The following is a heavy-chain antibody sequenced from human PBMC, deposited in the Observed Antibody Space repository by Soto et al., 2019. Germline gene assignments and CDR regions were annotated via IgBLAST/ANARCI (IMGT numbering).Heavy chain of an antibody. V-gene: IGHV3-48*03. CDR3: ARDWARYDYGGNDAFDI. Sequence: GSLRLSCAASGFTFSSYEMNWVRQAPGKGLEWVSYISSSGSTIYYADSVKGRFTISRDNAKNSLYLQMNSLRAEDTAVYYCARDWARYDYGGNDAFDIWGQGTMVTVSS. D-gene: IGHD4-17*01. CDR2: ISSSGSTI. J-gene: IGHJ3*02. CDR1: GFTFSSYE.